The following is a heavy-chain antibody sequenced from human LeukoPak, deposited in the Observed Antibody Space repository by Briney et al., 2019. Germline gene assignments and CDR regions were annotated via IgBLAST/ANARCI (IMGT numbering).Heavy chain of an antibody. CDR2: IIPIFGTA. J-gene: IGHJ4*02. V-gene: IGHV1-69*13. CDR3: ARGQSGYSYGSVGYFDY. D-gene: IGHD5-18*01. Sequence: SVKVSCKASGGTFSSYAISWVRQAPGQGLEWMGGIIPIFGTANYAQKFQGRVTITADESTSTAYMELSSLRSEDTAVYYCARGQSGYSYGSVGYFDYWGQGTLVTVSS. CDR1: GGTFSSYA.